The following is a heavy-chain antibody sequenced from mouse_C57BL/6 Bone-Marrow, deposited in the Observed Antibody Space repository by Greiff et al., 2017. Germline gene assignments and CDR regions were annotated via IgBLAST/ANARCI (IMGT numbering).Heavy chain of an antibody. Sequence: EVKLMESGGGLVQPGGSLKLSCAASGFTFSDYYMYWVRQTPEKRLEWVAYISNGGGSTYYPDTVKGRFTISRDNAKNTLYLQMSRLKSEDTAMYYCARQGNGYWFAYWGQGTLVTVSA. V-gene: IGHV5-12*01. CDR1: GFTFSDYY. J-gene: IGHJ3*01. D-gene: IGHD2-2*01. CDR3: ARQGNGYWFAY. CDR2: ISNGGGST.